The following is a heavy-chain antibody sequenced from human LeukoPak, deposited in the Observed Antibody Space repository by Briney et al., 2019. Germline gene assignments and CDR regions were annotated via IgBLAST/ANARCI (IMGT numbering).Heavy chain of an antibody. J-gene: IGHJ4*02. CDR2: INSDGSST. CDR1: GFTFSSYW. D-gene: IGHD1-26*01. V-gene: IGHV3-74*01. Sequence: GGSLRLSCAASGFTFSSYWMHWVRQAPRKGPVWVSRINSDGSSTSYADSVKGRFTSSRDNAKNTLYLQMNSLRAEDTAVYYCARARVGDFDYWGQGTLVTVSS. CDR3: ARARVGDFDY.